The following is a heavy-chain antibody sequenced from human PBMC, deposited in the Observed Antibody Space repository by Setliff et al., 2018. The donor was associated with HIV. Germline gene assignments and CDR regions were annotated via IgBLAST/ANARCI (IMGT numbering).Heavy chain of an antibody. V-gene: IGHV3-74*01. CDR2: IDSDGSDT. CDR1: GFTFSSYW. J-gene: IGHJ4*02. Sequence: GGSLRLSCVVSGFTFSSYWMHWVRQAPGKGLVWVSRIDSDGSDTDYADSVRGRFTISRDNAKNTLYLQMTSLRAEDTAVYYCARGPQYNFWGGYLGLWGRGTLVTAPQ. D-gene: IGHD3-3*01. CDR3: ARGPQYNFWGGYLGL.